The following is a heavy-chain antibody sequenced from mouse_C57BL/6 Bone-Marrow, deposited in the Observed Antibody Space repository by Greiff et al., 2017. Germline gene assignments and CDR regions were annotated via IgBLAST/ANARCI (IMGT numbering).Heavy chain of an antibody. CDR1: GYTFTSYW. CDR3: ARSGPLGRIFDY. CDR2: IYPTSGRT. D-gene: IGHD4-1*01. Sequence: QVQLQQPGAELVKPGASVKMSCKASGYTFTSYWITWVKQRPGQGLEWIGDIYPTSGRTNYNEQFKSKAILTVDTSSNTAYMQLSSLTSEDSAVFYCARSGPLGRIFDYWGQGTTLTVSS. V-gene: IGHV1-55*01. J-gene: IGHJ2*01.